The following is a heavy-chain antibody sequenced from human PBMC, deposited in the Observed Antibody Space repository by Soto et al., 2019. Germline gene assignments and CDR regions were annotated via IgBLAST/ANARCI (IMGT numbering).Heavy chain of an antibody. CDR2: IHGSGANT. CDR3: ATTPSLTGYWRAFDD. D-gene: IGHD7-27*01. J-gene: IGHJ4*02. Sequence: GGSLRLSCAASGFIFSNYAMNWVRQAPGQGPEWVSRIHGSGANTKYADSVKGRFTISRDNSKNTLYLQMNNLRAEDTAIYYCATTPSLTGYWRAFDDWGPGTLVTVSS. CDR1: GFIFSNYA. V-gene: IGHV3-23*01.